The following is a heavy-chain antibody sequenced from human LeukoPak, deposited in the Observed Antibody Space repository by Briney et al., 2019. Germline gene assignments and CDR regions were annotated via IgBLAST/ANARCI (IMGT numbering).Heavy chain of an antibody. CDR2: INHSGST. CDR3: ARDRQQLALDY. CDR1: GGSFSGYY. Sequence: SETLSLTCAVYGGSFSGYYWSWIRQPPGKGLEWIGEINHSGSTNYNPSLKSRVTISVDTSKNQFSLKLNSVTAADTAVYYCARDRQQLALDYWGQGTLVTVSS. J-gene: IGHJ4*02. D-gene: IGHD6-13*01. V-gene: IGHV4-34*01.